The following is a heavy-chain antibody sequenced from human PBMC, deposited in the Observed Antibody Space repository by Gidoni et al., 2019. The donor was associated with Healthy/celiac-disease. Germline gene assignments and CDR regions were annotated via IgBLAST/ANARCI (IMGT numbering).Heavy chain of an antibody. V-gene: IGHV3-30*04. CDR1: GFTFSSYA. CDR3: ARDLFRGSGYDLGFDY. Sequence: QVQLVESGGGVVQPGRSLRLSCPAAGFTFSSYAMHRVRQAPGKGLEWVAVISYDGRNKYYADSVKGRFTISRDNSKNTLYLQMNSLRAEDTAVYYCARDLFRGSGYDLGFDYWGQGTLVTVSS. D-gene: IGHD3-3*01. J-gene: IGHJ4*02. CDR2: ISYDGRNK.